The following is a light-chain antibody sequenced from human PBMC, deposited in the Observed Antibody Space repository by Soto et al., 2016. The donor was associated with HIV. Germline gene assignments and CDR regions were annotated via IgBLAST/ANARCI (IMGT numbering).Light chain of an antibody. Sequence: IQMTQSPSSLSASVRDRVTITCRASQAINSRLAWYQQNPGKAPEVLITATYTLQDGVPSRFSGSASGGTGTDFTLTIDSLQPEDFATYYCQQTDSFPFTFGPGTKVNV. CDR2: ATY. CDR1: QAINSR. V-gene: IGKV1-12*01. J-gene: IGKJ3*01. CDR3: QQTDSFPFT.